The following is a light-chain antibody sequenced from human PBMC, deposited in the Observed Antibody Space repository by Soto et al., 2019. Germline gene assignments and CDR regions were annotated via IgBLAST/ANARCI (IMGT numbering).Light chain of an antibody. J-gene: IGLJ2*01. Sequence: QSVLTQPPSASGTPGQRVTISCSGSSSNIGSNTVNWYQLLPGTAPKLLIYSKNQRPSGVPDRFSGSKSGTSASLAISGLQSDDDADYYCAAWDDSLNGLVFGGGTKLTVL. CDR2: SKN. CDR3: AAWDDSLNGLV. CDR1: SSNIGSNT. V-gene: IGLV1-44*01.